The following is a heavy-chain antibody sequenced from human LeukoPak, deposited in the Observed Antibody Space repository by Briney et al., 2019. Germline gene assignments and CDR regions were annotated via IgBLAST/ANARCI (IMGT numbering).Heavy chain of an antibody. D-gene: IGHD3-22*01. CDR2: ISGSGGST. Sequence: GGSLRLSCAASGFTFSSYAMSWVRQAPGKGLEWVSAISGSGGSTYYADSVKGRFTISRDNSKNTLYLQMNSLRAEDTAVYYCARGDITMIVVVITPDYWGQGTLVTVSS. CDR1: GFTFSSYA. CDR3: ARGDITMIVVVITPDY. V-gene: IGHV3-23*01. J-gene: IGHJ4*02.